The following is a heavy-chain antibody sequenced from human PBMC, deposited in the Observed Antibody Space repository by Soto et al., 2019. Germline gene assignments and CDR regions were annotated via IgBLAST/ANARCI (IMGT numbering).Heavy chain of an antibody. Sequence: PSETLSLTCTVSGGSISSYYWSWIRQPPGKGLEWIGYIYYSGSTNYNPSLKSRVTISVDTSKNQFSLKLSSVTAADTAVYYCARVTRTSFFRGFDYWGQGTLVTVSS. D-gene: IGHD3-3*02. CDR2: IYYSGST. J-gene: IGHJ4*02. V-gene: IGHV4-59*01. CDR3: ARVTRTSFFRGFDY. CDR1: GGSISSYY.